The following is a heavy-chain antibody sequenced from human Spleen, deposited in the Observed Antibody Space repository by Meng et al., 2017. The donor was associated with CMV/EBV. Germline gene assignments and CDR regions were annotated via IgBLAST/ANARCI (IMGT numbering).Heavy chain of an antibody. D-gene: IGHD3-10*01. CDR1: GFTFDDYA. CDR3: ARMGSGYGSGSEAYYYYGMDV. CDR2: ISWNSGSI. V-gene: IGHV3-9*01. Sequence: SLKISCAASGFTFDDYAMHWVRQAPGKGLEWVSGISWNSGSIGYADSVKGRFTISRDNSKNTLYLQMNSLRAEDTAVYYCARMGSGYGSGSEAYYYYGMDVWGQGTTVTVSS. J-gene: IGHJ6*02.